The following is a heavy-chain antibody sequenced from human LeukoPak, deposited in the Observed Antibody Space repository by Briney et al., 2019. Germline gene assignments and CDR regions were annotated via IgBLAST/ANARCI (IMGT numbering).Heavy chain of an antibody. CDR3: ARGGYYDILTGYQIDY. J-gene: IGHJ4*02. D-gene: IGHD3-9*01. Sequence: ASVKVSCKASGGTFRNYIFSWVRQAPGQGLEWMGWISAYNGNTNYAQKLQGRVTMTTDTSTSTAYMELRSLRSDDTAVYYCARGGYYDILTGYQIDYWGQGTLVTVSS. CDR2: ISAYNGNT. CDR1: GGTFRNYI. V-gene: IGHV1-18*01.